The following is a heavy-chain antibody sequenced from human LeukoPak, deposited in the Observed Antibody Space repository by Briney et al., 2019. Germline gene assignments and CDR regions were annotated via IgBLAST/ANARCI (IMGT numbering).Heavy chain of an antibody. CDR3: AGDYGGKFDY. D-gene: IGHD4-23*01. V-gene: IGHV4-59*01. Sequence: SETLSLTCTVSGGSINSFYWSWIRQPPGKGLEWIGYIYSSGNTNYNPSLKSRVTISVDTSRNQFSLKLSSVTAADTAVYYCAGDYGGKFDYWGQGTLVTVSS. CDR2: IYSSGNT. J-gene: IGHJ4*02. CDR1: GGSINSFY.